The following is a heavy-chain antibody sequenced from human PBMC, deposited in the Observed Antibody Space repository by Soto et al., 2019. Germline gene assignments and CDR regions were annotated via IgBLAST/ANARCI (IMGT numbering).Heavy chain of an antibody. CDR2: TYFRSKWYS. CDR1: GDSVSTNRAA. D-gene: IGHD1-7*01. J-gene: IGHJ6*02. Sequence: PSQTLSLTCAISGDSVSTNRAAWNWIRLSPSGGLEWLGRTYFRSKWYSEYEVSVKSRITIMADASKNQFSLQLNSVTPEDTAVYFCARESPYNWNFEYYYGMDVRGPGTTVTLSS. CDR3: ARESPYNWNFEYYYGMDV. V-gene: IGHV6-1*01.